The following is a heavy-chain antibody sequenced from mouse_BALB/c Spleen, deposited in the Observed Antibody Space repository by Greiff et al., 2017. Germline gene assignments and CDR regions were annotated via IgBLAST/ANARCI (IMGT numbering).Heavy chain of an antibody. D-gene: IGHD3-3*01. CDR1: GFTFSSFG. J-gene: IGHJ2*01. CDR2: ISSGSSTI. V-gene: IGHV5-17*02. Sequence: EVKLMESGGGLVQPGGSRKLSCAASGFTFSSFGMHWVRQAPEKGLEWVAYISSGSSTIYYADTVKGRFTISRDNPKNTLFLQMTSLRSEDTAMYYCARGGTSRNFDYWGQGTTLTVSS. CDR3: ARGGTSRNFDY.